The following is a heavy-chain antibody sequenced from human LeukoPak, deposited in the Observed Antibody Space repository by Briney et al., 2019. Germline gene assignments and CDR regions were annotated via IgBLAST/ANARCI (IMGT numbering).Heavy chain of an antibody. CDR1: GFTFSSYG. CDR3: AREAYYGSGSYHYYYGMDV. Sequence: GGSLRLSCAASGFTFSSYGMHWVRQAPGKGLEWVAVIWYDGSNKYYADSVKGRFTISRDNSKNTLYLQMNSLRAEDTAVYYCAREAYYGSGSYHYYYGMDVWGQGTTVTVSS. D-gene: IGHD3-10*01. J-gene: IGHJ6*02. V-gene: IGHV3-33*01. CDR2: IWYDGSNK.